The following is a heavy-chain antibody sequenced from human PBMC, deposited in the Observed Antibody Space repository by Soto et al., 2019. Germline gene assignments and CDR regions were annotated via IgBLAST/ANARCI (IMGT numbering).Heavy chain of an antibody. CDR1: GFTFSSYW. CDR3: ARSAYGDYFYYYYMDV. CDR2: INSDGSTT. J-gene: IGHJ6*03. V-gene: IGHV3-74*01. Sequence: EVQLVESGGGLVQPGGSQRLSCAASGFTFSSYWMHWVRQAPGKGLVWVSRINSDGSTTNYADSVKGRFTISRDIAKNTLYLQMNSLRAEDTAAYYCARSAYGDYFYYYYMDVWDKGTTVTVSS. D-gene: IGHD4-17*01.